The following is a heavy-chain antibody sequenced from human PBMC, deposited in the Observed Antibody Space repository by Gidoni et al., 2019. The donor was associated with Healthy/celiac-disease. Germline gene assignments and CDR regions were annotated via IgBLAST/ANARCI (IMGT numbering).Heavy chain of an antibody. V-gene: IGHV5-51*01. CDR3: ARLGGSYLYFDY. J-gene: IGHJ4*02. Sequence: EVQLVQSGAEVKKPGESLQISCKGSVYSCTSYWIGWVSQMHGKGQEWLGIIYPGDSDTIYSPSFQGQVTLSADKYSSTAYLQWSRLKAEDTAMYYCARLGGSYLYFDYWGQGTLVTVSS. CDR2: IYPGDSDT. D-gene: IGHD1-26*01. CDR1: VYSCTSYW.